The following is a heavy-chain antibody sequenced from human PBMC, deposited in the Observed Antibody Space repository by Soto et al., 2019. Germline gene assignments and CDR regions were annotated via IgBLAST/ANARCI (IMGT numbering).Heavy chain of an antibody. J-gene: IGHJ4*02. CDR1: GFTFSSYA. D-gene: IGHD3-16*02. V-gene: IGHV3-23*01. CDR3: AKSMAMITFGGVIVSPAQFDY. CDR2: ISGSGGST. Sequence: GGSLRLSCAASGFTFSSYAMSWVRQAPGKGLEWVSAISGSGGSTYYADSVKGRFTISRDNSKNTLYLQMNSLRAEDTAVYYCAKSMAMITFGGVIVSPAQFDYWGQGTLVTVS.